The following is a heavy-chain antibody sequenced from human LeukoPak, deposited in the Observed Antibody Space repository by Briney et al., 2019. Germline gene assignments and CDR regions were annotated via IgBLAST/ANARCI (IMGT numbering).Heavy chain of an antibody. J-gene: IGHJ5*02. Sequence: ASVKVSCKASGYTFTGYYMHWVRQAPGQGLEWMRWINPNSGGTNYAQKLQGRVTMTTDTSTSTAYMELRSLRSDDTAVYYCARVTVGATHNWFDPWGQGTLVTVSS. D-gene: IGHD1-26*01. CDR2: INPNSGGT. CDR3: ARVTVGATHNWFDP. V-gene: IGHV1-2*02. CDR1: GYTFTGYY.